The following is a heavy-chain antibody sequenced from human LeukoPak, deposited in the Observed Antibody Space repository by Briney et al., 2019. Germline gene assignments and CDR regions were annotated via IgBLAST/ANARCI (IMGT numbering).Heavy chain of an antibody. V-gene: IGHV1-8*03. CDR1: GYTFTSYD. Sequence: ASVKVSCKASGYTFTSYDINWVRQATGQGLEWMGWMNPNSGNTGYAQKFQGRVTITRNTSISTAYMELSSLRSEDTAVYYCARGIGYSSSWYYYYYYYMDVWGKGTTVTVSS. CDR3: ARGIGYSSSWYYYYYYYMDV. CDR2: MNPNSGNT. J-gene: IGHJ6*03. D-gene: IGHD6-13*01.